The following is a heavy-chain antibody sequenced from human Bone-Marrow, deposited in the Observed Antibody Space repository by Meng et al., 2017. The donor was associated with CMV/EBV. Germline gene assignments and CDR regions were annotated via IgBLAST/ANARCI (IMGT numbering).Heavy chain of an antibody. CDR3: ARALGVVGAIRSFQH. D-gene: IGHD1-26*01. J-gene: IGHJ1*01. CDR1: GFTFSSYS. V-gene: IGHV3-21*01. CDR2: ISSSSSYI. Sequence: GESLKISCAASGFTFSSYSMHWVRQAPGKGLEWVSSISSSSSYIYYADSVKGRFTISRDNAKNSLYLQMNSLRAEDTAVYYGARALGVVGAIRSFQHWGQGTLVTVSS.